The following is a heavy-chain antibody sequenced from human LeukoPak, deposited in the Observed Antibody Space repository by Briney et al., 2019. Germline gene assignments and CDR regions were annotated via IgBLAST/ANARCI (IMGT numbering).Heavy chain of an antibody. V-gene: IGHV3-9*01. Sequence: GGSLRLSCAASGFTFDDYAMHWVRQAPGKGLEWVSGISWNSGSIGYADSVKGRFTISRDNAKNSLYLQMNSLRAEDTALYYCAKDRAAAVAGMGGFDYWGQGTLVTVSS. CDR3: AKDRAAAVAGMGGFDY. D-gene: IGHD6-19*01. J-gene: IGHJ4*02. CDR2: ISWNSGSI. CDR1: GFTFDDYA.